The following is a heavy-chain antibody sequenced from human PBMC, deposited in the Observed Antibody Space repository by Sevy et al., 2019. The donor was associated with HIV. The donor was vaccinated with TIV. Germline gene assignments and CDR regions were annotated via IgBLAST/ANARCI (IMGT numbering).Heavy chain of an antibody. CDR3: AREIGYCSSTSCGTDY. Sequence: GGSLRLSYAASGFTFSSYSMSWVRQAPGKGLEWVSSISSSSSYIYYADSVKGRFTISRDNAKNSLYLQMNSLRAEDTAVYYCAREIGYCSSTSCGTDYWGQGTLVTVSS. CDR1: GFTFSSYS. V-gene: IGHV3-21*01. CDR2: ISSSSSYI. J-gene: IGHJ4*02. D-gene: IGHD2-2*01.